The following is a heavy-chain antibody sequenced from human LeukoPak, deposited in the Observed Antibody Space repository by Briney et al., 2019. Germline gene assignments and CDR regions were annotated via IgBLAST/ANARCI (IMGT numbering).Heavy chain of an antibody. J-gene: IGHJ3*02. V-gene: IGHV4-59*01. Sequence: SETLSLTCTVSGGSISNYYWSWIRQPPGKGLEWIGYIYYSGSTNYNPSLKSRVIILVDTSKNQFSLNLSSVTAADTAFYYCARVRCSSTSCAAKDAFDIWGQGTMVTVSS. CDR2: IYYSGST. CDR3: ARVRCSSTSCAAKDAFDI. D-gene: IGHD2-2*01. CDR1: GGSISNYY.